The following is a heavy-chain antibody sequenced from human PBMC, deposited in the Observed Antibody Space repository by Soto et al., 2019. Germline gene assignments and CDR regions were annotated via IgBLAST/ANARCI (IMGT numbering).Heavy chain of an antibody. CDR1: GGTFSSYA. Sequence: GASVKVSCKASGGTFSSYAISWVRQAPGQGLEWMGLIIPIFGTANYAQKFQGRVTITADESTSTAYMELSRLRSEDTAVYYCARDRILRFLEWSRVMYDYGMDVWGQGTTVTVSS. CDR3: ARDRILRFLEWSRVMYDYGMDV. J-gene: IGHJ6*02. CDR2: IIPIFGTA. D-gene: IGHD3-3*01. V-gene: IGHV1-69*13.